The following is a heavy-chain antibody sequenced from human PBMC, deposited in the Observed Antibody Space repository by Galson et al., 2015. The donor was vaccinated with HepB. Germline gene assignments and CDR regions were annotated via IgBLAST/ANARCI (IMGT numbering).Heavy chain of an antibody. CDR2: TYYRSKWYN. J-gene: IGHJ2*01. CDR3: ARGGIRYSGYDWYFDL. CDR1: GDSVSSNSAA. V-gene: IGHV6-1*01. D-gene: IGHD5-12*01. Sequence: CAISGDSVSSNSAAWNWIRQSPSRGLEWLGRTYYRSKWYNDYAVSVKSRITINPDTSKNQFSLQLNSVTPEDTAVYYCARGGIRYSGYDWYFDLWGRGTLVTVSS.